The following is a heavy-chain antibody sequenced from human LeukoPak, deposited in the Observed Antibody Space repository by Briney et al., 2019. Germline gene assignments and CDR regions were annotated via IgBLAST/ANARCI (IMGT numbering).Heavy chain of an antibody. D-gene: IGHD3-10*01. CDR3: AKVAFTMVRGVIYFDY. CDR2: ISGSGGST. V-gene: IGHV3-23*01. J-gene: IGHJ4*02. Sequence: GGSLRLSCAASGFTFSSYGMSWVRQAPGKGLEWVSAISGSGGSTYYADSVKGRFTISRDNSKNTLYLQMNSLRAEDTAVYYCAKVAFTMVRGVIYFDYWGQGTLVTVSS. CDR1: GFTFSSYG.